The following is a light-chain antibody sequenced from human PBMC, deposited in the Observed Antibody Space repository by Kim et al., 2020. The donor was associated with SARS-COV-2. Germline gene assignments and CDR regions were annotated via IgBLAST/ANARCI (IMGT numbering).Light chain of an antibody. CDR3: NSRDSSGNHLGV. CDR2: GKN. J-gene: IGLJ2*01. V-gene: IGLV3-19*01. CDR1: SRRSYY. Sequence: LGPTGRITWQGDSRRSYYASWYQQKPGQAPVLVIYGKNNRPSGIPDRFSGSSSGNTASLTITGAQAEDEADYYCNSRDSSGNHLGVFGGGTQLTVL.